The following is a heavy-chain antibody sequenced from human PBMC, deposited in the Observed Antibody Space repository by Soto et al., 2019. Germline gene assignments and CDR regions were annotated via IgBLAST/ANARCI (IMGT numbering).Heavy chain of an antibody. CDR1: GGSISSGHSYA. J-gene: IGHJ5*02. V-gene: IGHV4-30-2*01. Sequence: QLQLQESGSGLVKPSQTLSLTCAVSGGSISSGHSYAWSWIRQPPGKGLEWIGAISHTGRTSYNPSLKGRVTMSVDKSKNQFSLKLSSVTAADMAVYYCARAVAPYLGTWFDPWGQGSLVIVSS. CDR2: ISHTGRT. D-gene: IGHD3-16*01. CDR3: ARAVAPYLGTWFDP.